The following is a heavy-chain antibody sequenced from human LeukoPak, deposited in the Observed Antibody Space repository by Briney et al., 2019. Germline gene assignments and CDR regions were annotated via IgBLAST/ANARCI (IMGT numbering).Heavy chain of an antibody. D-gene: IGHD4-23*01. CDR2: IIPIFGTA. Sequence: SVKVSCKASGGTFSSYAISWVRQAPGQGLEWMGRIIPIFGTANYAQKFQGRVTITTDESTSTAYMELSSLRSEDTAVYYCARDPGGNSLFDYWGQGTLVTVSS. J-gene: IGHJ4*02. CDR1: GGTFSSYA. CDR3: ARDPGGNSLFDY. V-gene: IGHV1-69*05.